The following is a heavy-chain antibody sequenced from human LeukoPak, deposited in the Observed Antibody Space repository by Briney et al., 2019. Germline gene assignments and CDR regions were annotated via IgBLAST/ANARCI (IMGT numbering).Heavy chain of an antibody. J-gene: IGHJ4*02. CDR1: GFTVNSNY. Sequence: GGSLRLSCAASGFTVNSNYLSWVRPAPGKGLERVSTLYNTGNTYYANSVKGRFSISRDNSKNTLFLQMNSLRAEDTAVYYCARLTADGRLYFVDWGPGTLVTVSS. CDR2: LYNTGNT. D-gene: IGHD6-13*01. V-gene: IGHV3-53*01. CDR3: ARLTADGRLYFVD.